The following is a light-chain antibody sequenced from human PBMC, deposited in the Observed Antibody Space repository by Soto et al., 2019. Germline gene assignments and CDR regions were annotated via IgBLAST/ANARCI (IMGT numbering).Light chain of an antibody. Sequence: EIVLTQSPATLSLSPGERATLSCRTSQSVSSHLIWYQQKPGQAPRLLIFDASNRATGIPARFSGSGSGTDFNLTISSLEPEDFAVYYCQQRSNWPLPFGGGSKVEIK. J-gene: IGKJ4*01. V-gene: IGKV3-11*01. CDR3: QQRSNWPLP. CDR2: DAS. CDR1: QSVSSH.